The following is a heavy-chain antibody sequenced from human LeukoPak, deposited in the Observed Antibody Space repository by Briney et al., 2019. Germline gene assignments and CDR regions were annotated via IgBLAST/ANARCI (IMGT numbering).Heavy chain of an antibody. V-gene: IGHV1-69*13. CDR3: ARETSSYGSRGILDY. D-gene: IGHD5-18*01. Sequence: SVKVSCKASGGTFISYAISWVRQAPGQGLEWMGGIIPIFGTANYAQKFQGRVTITADESTSTAYMELSSLRSEDTAVYYCARETSSYGSRGILDYRGQGTLVTVSS. CDR1: GGTFISYA. CDR2: IIPIFGTA. J-gene: IGHJ4*02.